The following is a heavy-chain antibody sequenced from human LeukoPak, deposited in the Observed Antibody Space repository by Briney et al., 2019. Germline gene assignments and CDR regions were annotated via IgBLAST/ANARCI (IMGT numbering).Heavy chain of an antibody. V-gene: IGHV3-23*01. Sequence: GGSLRLSCAASGFTFSSYAMSWVRQAPGKGLEWVSALSGSGASTYYADSVKGRLTISRDNSKNTLYLQMNSLRAEDTAVYYCAKDDGDYGFDYWGHGTLVTVSS. D-gene: IGHD4-17*01. CDR3: AKDDGDYGFDY. CDR1: GFTFSSYA. CDR2: LSGSGAST. J-gene: IGHJ4*01.